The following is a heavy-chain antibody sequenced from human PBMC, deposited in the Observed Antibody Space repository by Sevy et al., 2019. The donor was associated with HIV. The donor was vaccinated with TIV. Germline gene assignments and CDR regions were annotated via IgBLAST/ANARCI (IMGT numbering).Heavy chain of an antibody. CDR1: GGSISSSSYY. V-gene: IGHV4-39*01. CDR3: ARHGSIVTLYYYGMDV. CDR2: IYYSGST. Sequence: SETLSLTCTVSGGSISSSSYYWGWIRQPPGKGLEWIGSIYYSGSTYYNPSLKSRVTISVDTSKNQFSLKLSSVTAADTAVYYCARHGSIVTLYYYGMDVWGQGTTVTVSS. J-gene: IGHJ6*02. D-gene: IGHD6-6*01.